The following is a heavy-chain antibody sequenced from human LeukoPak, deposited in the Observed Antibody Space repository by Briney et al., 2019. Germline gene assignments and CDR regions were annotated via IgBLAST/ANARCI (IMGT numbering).Heavy chain of an antibody. CDR3: ARDHAYRADY. Sequence: GGSLRLSCAASGFTFSSYAVSWVRQAPGKGLEWVSAISDGGDTTYYADSVKGRFTISRDNSKNTLYLQMSSLTAEDTAIYYCARDHAYRADYWGQGTLVTVSS. V-gene: IGHV3-23*01. CDR2: ISDGGDTT. CDR1: GFTFSSYA. J-gene: IGHJ4*02. D-gene: IGHD2-2*01.